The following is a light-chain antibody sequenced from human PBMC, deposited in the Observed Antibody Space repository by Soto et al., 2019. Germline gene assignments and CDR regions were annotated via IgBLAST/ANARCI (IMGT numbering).Light chain of an antibody. V-gene: IGLV2-8*01. CDR3: SSFAGSNNFPYV. CDR2: EIN. CDR1: SSDVGAYDY. J-gene: IGLJ1*01. Sequence: LTQPPSASGSPGQSVTISCTGTSSDVGAYDYVSWYQQHPGKAPKLMIYEINKRPSGVPDRFSGSKSGNTASLTVSGLQAEDEADYYCSSFAGSNNFPYVFGTGTRSPS.